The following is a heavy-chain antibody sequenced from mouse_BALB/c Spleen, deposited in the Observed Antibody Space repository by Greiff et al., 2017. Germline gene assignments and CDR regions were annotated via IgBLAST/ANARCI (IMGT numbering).Heavy chain of an antibody. D-gene: IGHD1-1*01. Sequence: QVQLQQPGAELVMPGASVKMSCKASGYTFTDYWMHWVKQRPGQGLEWIGAIDTSDSYTSYNQKFKGKATLTVDESSSTAYMQLSSLTSEDSAVYYCARRDYGSSSYAMDYWGQGTSVTVSS. CDR3: ARRDYGSSSYAMDY. CDR1: GYTFTDYW. V-gene: IGHV1-69*01. J-gene: IGHJ4*01. CDR2: IDTSDSYT.